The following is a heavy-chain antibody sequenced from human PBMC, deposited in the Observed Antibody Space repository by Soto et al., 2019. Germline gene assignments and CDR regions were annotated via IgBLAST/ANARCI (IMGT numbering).Heavy chain of an antibody. V-gene: IGHV1-69*01. CDR3: ARPTVTQTQYYYYYGMDV. CDR1: GGTFSSYA. D-gene: IGHD4-17*01. CDR2: IIPIFGTA. J-gene: IGHJ6*02. Sequence: QVQLVQSGAEVKKPGSSVKVSCKASGGTFSSYAISWVRQAPGQGLEWMGGIIPIFGTANYAQKFQGRVTITADESTITAYMELSSLRSEDTAVYYCARPTVTQTQYYYYYGMDVWGQGTTVTVSS.